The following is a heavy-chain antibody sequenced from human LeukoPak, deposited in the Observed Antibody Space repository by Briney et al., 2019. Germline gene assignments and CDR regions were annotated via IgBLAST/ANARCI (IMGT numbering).Heavy chain of an antibody. CDR1: GGSISSSSYY. D-gene: IGHD5-18*01. V-gene: IGHV4-39*01. CDR3: ARRAKEWSYGHANYYYYYMDV. Sequence: PSETLSLTCTVSGGSISSSSYYWGWIRQPPGKGLEWIGSIYYSGNTYYNPSLKSRVTISVYTSKNQFSLKLSSVTAADTAVYYCARRAKEWSYGHANYYYYYMDVWGKGTTVTISS. CDR2: IYYSGNT. J-gene: IGHJ6*03.